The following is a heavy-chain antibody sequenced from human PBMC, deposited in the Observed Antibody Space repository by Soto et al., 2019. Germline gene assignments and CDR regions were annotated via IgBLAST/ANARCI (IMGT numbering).Heavy chain of an antibody. CDR2: ISSSSNSI. V-gene: IGHV3-48*04. J-gene: IGHJ3*02. D-gene: IGHD3-10*01. Sequence: PGGSLRLSCAASGFTFSSYSMNWVRQAPGKGLEWVSYISSSSNSIYYADSVKGRFTISRDNAKNSLYLQMSSLRAEDTAVYYCASLYYYDSGSCAFYICGQGTMVTVSS. CDR3: ASLYYYDSGSCAFYI. CDR1: GFTFSSYS.